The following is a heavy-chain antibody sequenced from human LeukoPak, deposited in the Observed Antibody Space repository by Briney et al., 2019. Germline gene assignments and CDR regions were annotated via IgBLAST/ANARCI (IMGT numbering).Heavy chain of an antibody. J-gene: IGHJ3*02. Sequence: PSETLSLTCTVSGGSISSGDYYWSWIRQPPGKGLEWVSSISSGTTYIYYADSVKGRFTISRDNAKNSLFLQMNSLRAEDTAVYYCARDPFSSGWYTNTFDIWGQGTMVTVSS. CDR3: ARDPFSSGWYTNTFDI. CDR2: ISSGTTYI. V-gene: IGHV3-11*06. D-gene: IGHD6-19*01. CDR1: GGSISSGDYY.